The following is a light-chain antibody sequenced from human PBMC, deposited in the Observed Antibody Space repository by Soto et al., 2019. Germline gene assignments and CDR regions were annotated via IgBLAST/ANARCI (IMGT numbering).Light chain of an antibody. CDR3: SSYRSSNTPVV. CDR1: SSDVGSHN. J-gene: IGLJ2*01. Sequence: QSALTQPASVSGSPGQSITIPCTGTSSDVGSHNVVWYQQHPGKAPKLMIYDVTNRPSGVSYRFSGSKSGNTASLTISGLQAEDEADYYCSSYRSSNTPVVFGGGTKLTV. CDR2: DVT. V-gene: IGLV2-14*01.